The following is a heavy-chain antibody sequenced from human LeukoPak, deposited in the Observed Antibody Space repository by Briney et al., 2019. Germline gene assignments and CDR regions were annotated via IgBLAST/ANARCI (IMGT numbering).Heavy chain of an antibody. D-gene: IGHD3-10*01. J-gene: IGHJ5*02. CDR3: ARGRNHWFDP. CDR2: TNHSGST. Sequence: SETLSLTCAVYGGSFSGHYWSWIRQPPGKGLEWIGETNHSGSTNYNPSLKSRVTISVDTSKNQFSLKLSSVTAADTAVYYCARGRNHWFDPWGQGTLVTVSS. V-gene: IGHV4-34*01. CDR1: GGSFSGHY.